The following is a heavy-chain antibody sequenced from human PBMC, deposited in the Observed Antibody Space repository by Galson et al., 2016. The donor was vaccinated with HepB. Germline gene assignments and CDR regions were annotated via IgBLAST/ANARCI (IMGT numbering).Heavy chain of an antibody. V-gene: IGHV1-2*06. CDR3: ARDSHPGYCANRKCPKQNWFDP. CDR1: GFSFIDHY. J-gene: IGHJ5*02. CDR2: INPDSGST. D-gene: IGHD2-8*01. Sequence: SVKVSCKASGFSFIDHYMHWVRQAPGQGLKWMGRINPDSGSTDYAQRFRGRVTMTRDTSINTAYMELSSLTSDDTAIYYCARDSHPGYCANRKCPKQNWFDPWGQGTRVTVS.